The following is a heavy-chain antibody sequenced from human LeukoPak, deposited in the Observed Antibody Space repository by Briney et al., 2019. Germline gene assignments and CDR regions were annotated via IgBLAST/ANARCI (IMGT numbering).Heavy chain of an antibody. CDR3: ARWACSSTSCYYYYYYYMDV. D-gene: IGHD2-2*01. V-gene: IGHV4-38-2*02. Sequence: PSETLSLTCTVSGGSISNYYWGWIRQPPGKGLEWIGSIYHSGSTYYNPSLESRVTISVDTSKNQFSLKLSSVTAADTAVYYCARWACSSTSCYYYYYYYMDVWGKGTTVTVSS. CDR1: GGSISNYY. CDR2: IYHSGST. J-gene: IGHJ6*03.